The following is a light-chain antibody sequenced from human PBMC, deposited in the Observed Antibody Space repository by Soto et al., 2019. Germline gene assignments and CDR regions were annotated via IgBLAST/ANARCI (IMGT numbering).Light chain of an antibody. J-gene: IGKJ2*01. V-gene: IGKV3-20*01. CDR2: AAS. CDR3: QQYGGSPRT. CDR1: QRVSNY. Sequence: PGERATLSCRASQRVSNYLAWYQQRPGQSPRLLIYAASSRATGVPDRFSGGGSATDFTLTVSRLEPEDFAVYYCQQYGGSPRTFGQGTKLEIK.